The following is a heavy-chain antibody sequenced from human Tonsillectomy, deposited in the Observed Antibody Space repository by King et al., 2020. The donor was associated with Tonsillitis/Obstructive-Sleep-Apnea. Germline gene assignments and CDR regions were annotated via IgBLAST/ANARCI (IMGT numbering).Heavy chain of an antibody. CDR1: GYTFTSYA. V-gene: IGHV1-3*01. CDR3: ARDRSNSWSIDF. J-gene: IGHJ4*02. Sequence: QLVQSGAEVKKPGASVKVSCKASGYTFTSYAMHWVRQDPGQRLEWMGWINAGNGNTKYSQKFQGRVTITRDTSASTAYMELSSLRSEDTAVYYCARDRSNSWSIDFWGQGTLVTVSS. D-gene: IGHD6-13*01. CDR2: INAGNGNT.